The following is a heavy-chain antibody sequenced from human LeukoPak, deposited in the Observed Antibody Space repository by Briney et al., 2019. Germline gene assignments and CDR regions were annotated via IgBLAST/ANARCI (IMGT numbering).Heavy chain of an antibody. V-gene: IGHV1-2*02. CDR1: GYTFTGYY. Sequence: ASVKVSCKASGYTFTGYYMHWVRQAPGQGLEWMGWINPNSGGTNYAQKFLGRVTMTRDTCISTAYMELSRLRSDDTAVYYCARGPHWDPHFDYWGQGTLVTVSS. D-gene: IGHD7-27*01. CDR3: ARGPHWDPHFDY. CDR2: INPNSGGT. J-gene: IGHJ4*02.